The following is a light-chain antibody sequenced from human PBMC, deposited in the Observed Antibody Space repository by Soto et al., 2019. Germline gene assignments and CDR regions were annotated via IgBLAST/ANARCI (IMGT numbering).Light chain of an antibody. J-gene: IGKJ1*01. CDR2: GES. CDR3: QKYNNWPRT. V-gene: IGKV3-15*01. Sequence: EIVLTQSPATLSLSPGERATLSCRASQSVSSYLAWYQQKPGQAPRLLIYGESTRATGIPDRLSGSGSGTEFNLTISRLQSEDFAVYYCQKYNNWPRTFGQGTKVDIK. CDR1: QSVSSY.